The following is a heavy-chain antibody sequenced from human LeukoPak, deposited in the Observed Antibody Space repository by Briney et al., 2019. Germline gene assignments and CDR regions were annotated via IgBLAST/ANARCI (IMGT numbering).Heavy chain of an antibody. Sequence: ASVKVSCKASGYTFSNYDINWVRQAPGQGLEWMGWMNPDSGNTGYAQRFQDRVTMTRDTRISTAYMELSSLTAEDTAVYFCANIGSRSGACPDFDNWGQGTLVTVSS. CDR1: GYTFSNYD. D-gene: IGHD2-15*01. CDR3: ANIGSRSGACPDFDN. J-gene: IGHJ4*02. V-gene: IGHV1-8*01. CDR2: MNPDSGNT.